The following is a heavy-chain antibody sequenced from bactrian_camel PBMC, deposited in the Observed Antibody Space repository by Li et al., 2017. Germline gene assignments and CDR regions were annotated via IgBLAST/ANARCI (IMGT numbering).Heavy chain of an antibody. V-gene: IGHV3S31*01. Sequence: VQLVESGGGLVQPGGSLRLSCAASGFTFSSCSMSWVRQAPGKGLERVSTIISGGGSTYYADSVKGRSTISRDNAKNTLYLQMNSLKTENTAVYYCATWWSVGFWGQGTQVTVS. CDR1: GFTFSSCS. CDR2: IISGGGST. CDR3: ATWWSVGF. D-gene: IGHD7*01. J-gene: IGHJ6*01.